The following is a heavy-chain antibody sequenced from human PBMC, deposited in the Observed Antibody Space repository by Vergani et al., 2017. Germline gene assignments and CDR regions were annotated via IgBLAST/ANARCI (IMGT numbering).Heavy chain of an antibody. D-gene: IGHD6-19*01. CDR1: GGTFSSYA. CDR2: INPNSGGT. Sequence: QVQLVQSGAEVKKPGSSVKVSCKASGGTFSSYALNWVRQAPGQGLEWMGWINPNSGGTNYAQKIQGRVTMTTDTSTSTAYMELRSLRSDDTAVYYCAREQWLPIDYFDYWGQGTLVTVSS. V-gene: IGHV1-18*01. J-gene: IGHJ4*02. CDR3: AREQWLPIDYFDY.